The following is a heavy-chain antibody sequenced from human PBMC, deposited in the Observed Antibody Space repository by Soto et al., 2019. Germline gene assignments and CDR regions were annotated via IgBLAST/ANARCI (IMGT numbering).Heavy chain of an antibody. V-gene: IGHV4-59*01. CDR1: GGSISSYY. D-gene: IGHD2-2*01. J-gene: IGHJ5*02. CDR2: IYYSGST. Sequence: PSETLSLTCTVSGGSISSYYWSWIRQPPGKGLEWIGYIYYSGSTNYNPSLKSRVTISVDTSKNQFSLKLSSVTAADTAVYYCARVAVVVDNWFDPWGQGTLVTVSS. CDR3: ARVAVVVDNWFDP.